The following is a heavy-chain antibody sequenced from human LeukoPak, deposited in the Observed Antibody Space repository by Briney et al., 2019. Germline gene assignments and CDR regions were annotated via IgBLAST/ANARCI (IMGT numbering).Heavy chain of an antibody. CDR2: ISGSGGST. CDR1: GFTFSNYA. CDR3: AKELGSYYPGPN. J-gene: IGHJ4*02. Sequence: GGSLRLSCAASGFTFSNYAMTWIRQAPGKGLEWVSAISGSGGSTYYADSVKGRFTISRDNSKNTLYLQMNSLRAEDTAVYYCAKELGSYYPGPNWGQGTLDTVSS. V-gene: IGHV3-23*01. D-gene: IGHD1-26*01.